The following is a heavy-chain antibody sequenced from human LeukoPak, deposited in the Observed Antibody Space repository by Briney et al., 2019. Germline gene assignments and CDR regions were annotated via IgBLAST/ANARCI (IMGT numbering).Heavy chain of an antibody. CDR3: AKRGVVVRVFLVGFHREAYYFDS. CDR2: LSGSAGGT. CDR1: GFTFSSYA. V-gene: IGHV3-23*01. Sequence: PGGSLRLSCAASGFTFSSYAMSRVRQAPGKGLEWVAGLSGSAGGTTYADSVKGRFTISRDNSKNTLFLQMDRLRAEDTAVYFCAKRGVVVRVFLVGFHREAYYFDSWGQGAQVTVSS. J-gene: IGHJ4*02. D-gene: IGHD3-16*02.